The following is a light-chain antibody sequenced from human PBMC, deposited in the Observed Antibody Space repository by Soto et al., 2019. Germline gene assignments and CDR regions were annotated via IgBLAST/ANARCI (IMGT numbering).Light chain of an antibody. J-gene: IGLJ2*01. Sequence: QSVLTQPPSVSGAPGQRVTISCTGSSSNIGAGYDVHWYHQLPGTAPKLLIFGNTNRPSGVPDRFSGSKSGTSASLAINGLPADDEANYYCHSYDSTLSASIFGGGTKLTVL. V-gene: IGLV1-40*01. CDR1: SSNIGAGYD. CDR3: HSYDSTLSASI. CDR2: GNT.